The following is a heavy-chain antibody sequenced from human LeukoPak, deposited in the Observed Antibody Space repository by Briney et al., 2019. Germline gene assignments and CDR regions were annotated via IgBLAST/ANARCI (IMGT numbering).Heavy chain of an antibody. D-gene: IGHD6-6*01. V-gene: IGHV1-69-2*01. J-gene: IGHJ3*02. Sequence: ASVKISCKASGYTFTDYYMHWVQQAPGKGLEWMGRVDPEDGETIYAEKFQGRVTITADTSTDTAYMELSSLRSEDTAVYYCATDDPKWGGYSSSLDAFDIWGQGTMVTVSS. CDR3: ATDDPKWGGYSSSLDAFDI. CDR2: VDPEDGET. CDR1: GYTFTDYY.